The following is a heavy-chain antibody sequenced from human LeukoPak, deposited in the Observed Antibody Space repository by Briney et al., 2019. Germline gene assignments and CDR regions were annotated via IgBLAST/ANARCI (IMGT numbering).Heavy chain of an antibody. Sequence: ASVKVSCKASGYTFTSYDINWVRQATGQGLEWMGWMNPNSGGTNYGQKFQGRVTMTRNTSISTVYMDLTRVKSDDTAVYFCARSQDYGLDVWGQGTTVIVSS. CDR1: GYTFTSYD. V-gene: IGHV1-2*02. CDR2: MNPNSGGT. CDR3: ARSQDYGLDV. J-gene: IGHJ6*02.